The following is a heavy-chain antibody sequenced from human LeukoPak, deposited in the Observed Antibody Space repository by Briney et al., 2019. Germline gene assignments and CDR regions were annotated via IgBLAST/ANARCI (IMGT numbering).Heavy chain of an antibody. CDR2: ISSSRTSI. J-gene: IGHJ4*02. CDR1: GFTFSSYE. V-gene: IGHV3-48*03. Sequence: GGSLRLSCAASGFTFSSYEMNWVRQAPGKGLEWVSYISSSRTSIYYADSVKGRFTISRDNAKNSLYLQMNSLRAEDTAVYYCARGASNPPADYWGQGTLVTVSS. CDR3: ARGASNPPADY.